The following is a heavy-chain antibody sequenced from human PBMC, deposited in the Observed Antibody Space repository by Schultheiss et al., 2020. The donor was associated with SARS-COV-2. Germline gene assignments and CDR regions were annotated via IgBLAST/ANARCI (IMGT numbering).Heavy chain of an antibody. V-gene: IGHV3-30*03. CDR2: ISYSGSNK. J-gene: IGHJ4*02. CDR3: ARQTNFDY. Sequence: GGSLRLSCAASGFTFSSYGMHWVRQAPGKGLEWVALISYSGSNKYYADSVQGRFTISRDNSKNTLYLQMDTLRPEDTAVYYCARQTNFDYWGQGTLVTV. CDR1: GFTFSSYG.